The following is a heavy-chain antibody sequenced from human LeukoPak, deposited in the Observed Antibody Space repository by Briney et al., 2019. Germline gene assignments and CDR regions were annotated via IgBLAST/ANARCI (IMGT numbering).Heavy chain of an antibody. D-gene: IGHD2-15*01. CDR1: GGSISSYY. J-gene: IGHJ1*01. V-gene: IGHV4-59*01. CDR2: IYYSGST. Sequence: SETLSLTCTVSGGSISSYYWSWIRQPPGKGLEWIGYIYYSGSTNYNPSLKSRVTISVDTSKNQFSLKLSSVTAADTAVYYCARDPPHCSGGSCYSSGYFQHGARGTLVTVSS. CDR3: ARDPPHCSGGSCYSSGYFQH.